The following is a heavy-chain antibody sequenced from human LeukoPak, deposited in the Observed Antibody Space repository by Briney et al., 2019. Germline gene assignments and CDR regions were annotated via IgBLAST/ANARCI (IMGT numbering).Heavy chain of an antibody. J-gene: IGHJ4*02. CDR2: MNPNSGNT. CDR1: GYTFTSYD. D-gene: IGHD3-3*01. CDR3: ARAITYYDFWSGYYSPMSFDY. V-gene: IGHV1-8*01. Sequence: ASVKVSCKASGYTFTSYDINWVRQAPGQGLEWMGWMNPNSGNTGYAQKFQGRVTMTRNTSISTAYMELSSLRSEDTAVYYCARAITYYDFWSGYYSPMSFDYWGQGTLVTVSS.